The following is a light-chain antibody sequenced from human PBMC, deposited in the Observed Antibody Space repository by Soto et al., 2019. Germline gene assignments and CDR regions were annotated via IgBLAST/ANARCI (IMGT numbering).Light chain of an antibody. Sequence: EIVLTQSPGTVSLSPGERATLSCRASQSITTSLAWYQRKPGQAPRLLIYDASTRATAIPDRFSGSGSGTDFTLTLSRLEAEDFAVYYCQQYATSPLTFDGGTKVEIK. V-gene: IGKV3-20*01. CDR3: QQYATSPLT. CDR2: DAS. J-gene: IGKJ4*01. CDR1: QSITTS.